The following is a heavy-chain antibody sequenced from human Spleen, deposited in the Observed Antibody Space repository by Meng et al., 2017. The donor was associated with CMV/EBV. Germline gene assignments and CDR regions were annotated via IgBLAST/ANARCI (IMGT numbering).Heavy chain of an antibody. Sequence: SETLSLTCTVSGGSISSYYWRWFRQPPGKGLEYIGYIYYSGSTNYHPSLKSRLTIPVDTSKNQVSLKLTSVTAADTAVYYCARTSSWYASDFWGQGALVTVSS. D-gene: IGHD6-13*01. CDR1: GGSISSYY. J-gene: IGHJ4*02. V-gene: IGHV4-59*01. CDR2: IYYSGST. CDR3: ARTSSWYASDF.